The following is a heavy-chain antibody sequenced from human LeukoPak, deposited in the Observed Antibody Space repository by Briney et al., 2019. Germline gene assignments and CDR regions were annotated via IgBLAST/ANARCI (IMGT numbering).Heavy chain of an antibody. CDR3: ASSSGYDYSTYYYYGMDV. V-gene: IGHV1-18*01. CDR2: ISAYNGNT. J-gene: IGHJ6*02. CDR1: GYTFTSYG. Sequence: EASVKVSCKASGYTFTSYGISWVRQAPGQGLEWMGWISAYNGNTNYAQKLQGRVTMTTDTSTSTAYMELRSLRSDDTAVYYCASSSGYDYSTYYYYGMDVWGQGTTVTVSS. D-gene: IGHD5-12*01.